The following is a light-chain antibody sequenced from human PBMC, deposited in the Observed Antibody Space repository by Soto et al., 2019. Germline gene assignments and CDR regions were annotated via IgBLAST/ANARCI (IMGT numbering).Light chain of an antibody. CDR3: QQYNNWLRRT. Sequence: EIVMTQSPATLSVSPGERATLSCRASQSVSSNLAWDQQKPGQAPRLLIYGASTRATGIPARFSGSGSGTEFTLTISSLQSEDFAVYYCQQYNNWLRRTFGQGTKLEIK. CDR2: GAS. CDR1: QSVSSN. J-gene: IGKJ2*01. V-gene: IGKV3-15*01.